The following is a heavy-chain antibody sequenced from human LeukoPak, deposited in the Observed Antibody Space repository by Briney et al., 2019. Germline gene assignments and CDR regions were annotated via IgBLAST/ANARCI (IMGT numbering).Heavy chain of an antibody. CDR1: GGSFSGYY. J-gene: IGHJ4*02. CDR2: INHSGST. V-gene: IGHV4-34*01. D-gene: IGHD3-22*01. CDR3: ERYYYDSSGYYSDY. Sequence: SETLSLTCAVYGGSFSGYYWSWIRQPPGKGLEWIGEINHSGSTNYNPSLKSRVTISVDTSKNQFSLKLSSVTAADTAVYYCERYYYDSSGYYSDYWGQGTLVTVSS.